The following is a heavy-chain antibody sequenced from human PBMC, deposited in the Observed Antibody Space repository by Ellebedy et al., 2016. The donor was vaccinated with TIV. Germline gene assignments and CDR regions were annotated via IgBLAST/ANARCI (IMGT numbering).Heavy chain of an antibody. CDR2: ISSSSSTI. D-gene: IGHD2-2*01. Sequence: GESLKISXAASGFTFSSYSMNWVRQAPGKGLEWVSYISSSSSTIYYADSVKGRFTISRDNAKNSLYLQMNSLRDEDTAVYYCLVVPATIHVGEAFDIWGQGTMVTVSS. CDR3: LVVPATIHVGEAFDI. J-gene: IGHJ3*02. CDR1: GFTFSSYS. V-gene: IGHV3-48*02.